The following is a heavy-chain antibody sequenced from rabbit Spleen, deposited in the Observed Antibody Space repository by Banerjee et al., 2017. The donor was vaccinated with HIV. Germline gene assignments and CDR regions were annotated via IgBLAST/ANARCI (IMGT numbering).Heavy chain of an antibody. CDR2: IDGGSKGST. CDR3: ARDTSSSFSSYGMDL. V-gene: IGHV1S45*01. J-gene: IGHJ6*01. CDR1: GFSLSRSYW. D-gene: IGHD1-1*01. Sequence: QEQLGESGGDLVKPEGSLTLTCTASGFSLSRSYWICWVRQAPGKGLEWIACIDGGSKGSTYYASWAKGRFTVSKTSSTTVTLQMTSLTAADMATYFCARDTSSSFSSYGMDLWGPGTLVTVS.